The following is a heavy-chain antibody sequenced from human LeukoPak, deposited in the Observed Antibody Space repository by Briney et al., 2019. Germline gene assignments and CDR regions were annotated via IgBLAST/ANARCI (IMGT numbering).Heavy chain of an antibody. Sequence: GGSLRLSCAASGFTFSSYWMHWVRQAPGKGLVWVSRINGDGSSASYADSVKGRFTISRDNANNTLYPQMNSLRAEDTAVYYCARLYGSGSYYGDYWGQGTLVTVSS. J-gene: IGHJ4*02. D-gene: IGHD3-10*01. CDR1: GFTFSSYW. CDR3: ARLYGSGSYYGDY. CDR2: INGDGSSA. V-gene: IGHV3-74*01.